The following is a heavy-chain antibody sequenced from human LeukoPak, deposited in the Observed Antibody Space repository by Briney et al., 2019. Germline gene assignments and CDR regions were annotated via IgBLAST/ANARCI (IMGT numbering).Heavy chain of an antibody. Sequence: PGGSLRLSCAASIFSFSTFGLHWVRQAPGKGLEWAAFIPYDGSDKYYADSVKGRFTVSRDNSKNTLYLHMNSLRVEDTAVYYCAKGLGDYDDFRLGFWGQGNLVTVSS. CDR1: IFSFSTFG. CDR2: IPYDGSDK. V-gene: IGHV3-30*02. CDR3: AKGLGDYDDFRLGF. D-gene: IGHD4-17*01. J-gene: IGHJ4*02.